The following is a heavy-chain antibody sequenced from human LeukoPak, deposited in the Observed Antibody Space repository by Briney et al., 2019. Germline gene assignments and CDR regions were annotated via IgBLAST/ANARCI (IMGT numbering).Heavy chain of an antibody. J-gene: IGHJ5*02. Sequence: GGSLRLSCAASGFTFSSYGMHWVRQAPGKGLEWVAVISYDGSNKYYADSVKGRFTISRDNSKNTLYLQMNSLRAEDTAVYYCAEGIVPWFDPWGQGTLVTVSS. CDR2: ISYDGSNK. CDR1: GFTFSSYG. D-gene: IGHD1-26*01. CDR3: AEGIVPWFDP. V-gene: IGHV3-30*18.